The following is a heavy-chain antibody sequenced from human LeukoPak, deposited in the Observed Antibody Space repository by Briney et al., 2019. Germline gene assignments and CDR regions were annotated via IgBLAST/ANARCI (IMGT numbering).Heavy chain of an antibody. CDR3: ARGGEGESYSSSWSFFDY. D-gene: IGHD6-13*01. Sequence: GASVKVSCKASGYTFTSYYMHWVRQAPGQGLEWMGIINPSGGSTSYAQKFQGRVTMTRDTSTSTVYMELSSLRPEDTAVYYCARGGEGESYSSSWSFFDYWGQGTLVTVSS. CDR1: GYTFTSYY. J-gene: IGHJ4*02. CDR2: INPSGGST. V-gene: IGHV1-46*01.